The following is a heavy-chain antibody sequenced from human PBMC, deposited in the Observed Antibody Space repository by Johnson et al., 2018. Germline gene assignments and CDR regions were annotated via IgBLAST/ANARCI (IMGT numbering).Heavy chain of an antibody. CDR1: GSSMSNYH. V-gene: IGHV4-59*01. CDR3: ARGQGALYNYDMDV. D-gene: IGHD3-16*01. J-gene: IGHJ6*03. CDR2: VHYSGNT. Sequence: QVQLQESGPGLVKPSETLSLTCTVSGSSMSNYHWTWIRQPPGKGLAWIGFVHYSGNTNYNPSLKSRVTISVDSSQTQFSLNVISMTAADTAVYYCARGQGALYNYDMDVWGKGTTVTVS.